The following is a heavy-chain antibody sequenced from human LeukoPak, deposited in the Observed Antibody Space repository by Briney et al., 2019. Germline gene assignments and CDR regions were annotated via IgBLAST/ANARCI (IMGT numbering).Heavy chain of an antibody. CDR1: GFTFSSYG. V-gene: IGHV3-21*01. CDR3: ARGDGSGSFYYYYYMDV. CDR2: ISSSSSYI. J-gene: IGHJ6*03. Sequence: PGGSLRLSCAASGFTFSSYGMSWVRQAPGKGLEWVSSISSSSSYIYYADSVKGRFTISRDNAKNSLYLQMNSLRAEDTAVYYCARGDGSGSFYYYYYMDVWGKGTTVTISS. D-gene: IGHD3-10*01.